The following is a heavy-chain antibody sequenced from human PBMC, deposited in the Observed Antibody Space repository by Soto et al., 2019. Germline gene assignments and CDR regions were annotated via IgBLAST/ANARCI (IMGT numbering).Heavy chain of an antibody. Sequence: SETLSLTCAVYGGSFSGYYWSWIRQPPGKGLEWIGEINHSGSTNYNPSLKSRVTISVDTSKNQFSLKLSSVTAADTAVYYCARSAIAVAGTDYWGQGTLVTVSS. CDR3: ARSAIAVAGTDY. V-gene: IGHV4-34*01. J-gene: IGHJ4*02. D-gene: IGHD6-19*01. CDR2: INHSGST. CDR1: GGSFSGYY.